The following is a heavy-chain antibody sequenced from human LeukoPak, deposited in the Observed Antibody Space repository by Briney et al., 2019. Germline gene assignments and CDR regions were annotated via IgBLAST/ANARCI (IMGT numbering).Heavy chain of an antibody. CDR2: ISASGALT. Sequence: GGSLRLSCAASGFSFSSYEMNWVRQAPGKGLEWISYISASGALTHYADSVEGRFTISRDNAKNSLYLQMNSLRGEDAAVYYCAELGITMIGGVWGKGTTVTISS. CDR1: GFSFSSYE. CDR3: AELGITMIGGV. J-gene: IGHJ6*04. D-gene: IGHD3-10*02. V-gene: IGHV3-48*03.